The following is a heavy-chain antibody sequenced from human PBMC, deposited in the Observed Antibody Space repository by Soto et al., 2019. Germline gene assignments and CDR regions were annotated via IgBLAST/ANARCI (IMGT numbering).Heavy chain of an antibody. V-gene: IGHV3-23*01. CDR2: ITESGDKT. CDR1: GFTFSRSA. Sequence: GGSLRLSCAASGFTFSRSAMSWARQAPGKGLEWVSSITESGDKTFYADSVKGRFSISRDNAKNTVYVQMNSLRPEDTAVYYCARGASGRFGDYYYMDVWGKGTTVTVSS. CDR3: ARGASGRFGDYYYMDV. J-gene: IGHJ6*03. D-gene: IGHD3-10*01.